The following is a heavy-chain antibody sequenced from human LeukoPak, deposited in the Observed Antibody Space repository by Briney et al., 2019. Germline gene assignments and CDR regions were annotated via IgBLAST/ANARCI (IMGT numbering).Heavy chain of an antibody. CDR2: IIWNSGSI. V-gene: IGHV3-9*01. J-gene: IGHJ4*02. CDR3: AKDKSRFLEWLPFDY. D-gene: IGHD3-3*01. CDR1: XLXFXXXA. Sequence: LRXSXXAXXLXFXXXAMHWVGQAPGKGVEGVSGIIWNSGSIGYADSVTGRFTISRDNANNSLYLQMNSLRADDTALYYCAKDKSRFLEWLPFDYWGQGTLVTVSS.